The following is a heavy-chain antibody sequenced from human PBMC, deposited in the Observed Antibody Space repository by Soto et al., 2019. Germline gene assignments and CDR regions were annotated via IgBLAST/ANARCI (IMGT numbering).Heavy chain of an antibody. CDR3: TKDRFPEQRSVVGLFYY. J-gene: IGHJ4*02. CDR2: ISGSGGST. CDR1: GFTFSSYA. V-gene: IGHV3-23*01. Sequence: GGSLRLSCAASGFTFSSYAMSWVRQAPGKGLEWVSAISGSGGSTSYADSVKGRFTISRDNSKNPLYLQMNSLRAEDTAVYYCTKDRFPEQRSVVGLFYYWGQGTLVTVSS. D-gene: IGHD6-19*01.